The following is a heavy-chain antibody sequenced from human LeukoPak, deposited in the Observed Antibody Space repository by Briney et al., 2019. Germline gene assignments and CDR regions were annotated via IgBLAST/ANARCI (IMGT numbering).Heavy chain of an antibody. CDR1: GFTLTNHA. CDR2: EGSAGGT. CDR3: ASRTWIGAGYYAFDI. Sequence: PGGSLRLSCTASGFTLTNHAVSWVRQAPGKGLEWVSAEGSAGGTYYADSVKGRFTIPRDNSQNTLSLQLNSLRVEDTAVYYCASRTWIGAGYYAFDIWGQGTMVTVSS. V-gene: IGHV3-23*01. J-gene: IGHJ3*02. D-gene: IGHD1-26*01.